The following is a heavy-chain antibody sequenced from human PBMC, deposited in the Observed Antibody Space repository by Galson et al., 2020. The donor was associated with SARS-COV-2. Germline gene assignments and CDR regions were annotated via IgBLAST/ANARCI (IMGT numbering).Heavy chain of an antibody. CDR2: ISYDGSNK. Sequence: GGSLRLSCAASGFTFSSYAMHWVRQAPGKGLEWVAVISYDGSNKYYADSVKGRFTISRDNSKNTLYLQMNSLRAEDTAVYYCAREGGVYMEVWGKGTTVTVSS. V-gene: IGHV3-30*04. J-gene: IGHJ6*03. CDR3: AREGGVYMEV. CDR1: GFTFSSYA. D-gene: IGHD1-26*01.